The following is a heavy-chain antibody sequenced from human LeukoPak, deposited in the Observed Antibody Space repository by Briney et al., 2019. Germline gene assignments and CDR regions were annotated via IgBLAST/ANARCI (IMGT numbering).Heavy chain of an antibody. D-gene: IGHD1-1*01. J-gene: IGHJ6*03. CDR2: ISSSSSYI. CDR1: GFTVSSNS. CDR3: ARAVTVAWSERRPGYFYMDV. Sequence: GGSLRLSCTVSGFTVSSNSMSWVRQAPGKGLEWVSSISSSSSYIYHAESVKGRFTFSRDNAKNSLYLQMNSLRAEDTAVYYCARAVTVAWSERRPGYFYMDVWGKGTTVTVSS. V-gene: IGHV3-21*01.